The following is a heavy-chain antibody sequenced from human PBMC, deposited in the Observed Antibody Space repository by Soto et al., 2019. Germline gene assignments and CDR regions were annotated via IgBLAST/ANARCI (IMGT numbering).Heavy chain of an antibody. CDR2: ISGSGGST. CDR1: GFTFSSYA. D-gene: IGHD1-26*01. CDR3: ARVGGTSWH. J-gene: IGHJ4*02. V-gene: IGHV3-23*01. Sequence: EVQLLEPGGGLVQPGGSLRLSCAASGFTFSSYAMSWVRQAPGKGLEWVSAISGSGGSTYYADSVKGRFTISRDNAKNTLYLQMDGLRAEDTAVYYCARVGGTSWHWGQGTLVTVSS.